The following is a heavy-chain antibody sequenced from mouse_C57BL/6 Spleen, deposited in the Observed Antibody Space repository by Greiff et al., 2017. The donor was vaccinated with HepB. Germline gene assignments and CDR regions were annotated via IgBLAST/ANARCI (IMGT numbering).Heavy chain of an antibody. CDR2: IDPENGET. V-gene: IGHV14-4*01. CDR3: TSTVHYFDY. CDR1: AFNIKAAY. Sequence: VQLQQSGAELVRPGASVKCSCTASAFNIKAAYMHGVKQRPEQGLEWIGWIDPENGETEYASKFQGKATITADTSSNTAYLQLSSLTSEDTAVYYCTSTVHYFDYWGQGTTLTVSS. D-gene: IGHD1-1*01. J-gene: IGHJ2*01.